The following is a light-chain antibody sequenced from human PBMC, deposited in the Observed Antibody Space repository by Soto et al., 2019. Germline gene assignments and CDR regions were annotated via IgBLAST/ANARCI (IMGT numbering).Light chain of an antibody. V-gene: IGKV3-15*01. CDR3: QQYNNWLPGT. J-gene: IGKJ1*01. CDR1: QSVSSN. Sequence: EIVMTQSPATLSVSPGERATLSCRASQSVSSNLAWYQQKPGQAPRLLIYGASTRATGIPASFSGSGSGTEFTLTISSLQSEDFAVYYCQQYNNWLPGTFGQGTKVEIK. CDR2: GAS.